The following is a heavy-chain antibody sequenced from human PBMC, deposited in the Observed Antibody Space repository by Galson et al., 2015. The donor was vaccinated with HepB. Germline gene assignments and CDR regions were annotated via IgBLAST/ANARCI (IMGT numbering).Heavy chain of an antibody. V-gene: IGHV1-46*02. CDR2: INPSDGST. CDR1: GYTFNYYY. CDR3: AANLWFDP. Sequence: SVKVSCKASGYTFNYYYMHWVRQAPGQGLEWMGMINPSDGSTFYAQKFQGRVTITRDMSTSTTYMELSSLRSEDTAVYYCAANLWFDPWGQGTLVTVSS. J-gene: IGHJ5*02.